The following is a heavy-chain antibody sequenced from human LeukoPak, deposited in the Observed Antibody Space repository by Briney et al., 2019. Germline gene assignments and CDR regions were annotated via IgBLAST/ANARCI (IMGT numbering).Heavy chain of an antibody. J-gene: IGHJ4*02. CDR1: GFTFDDYA. Sequence: PGGSLRLSCAASGFTFDDYAMHWVRQAPGKGLEWVSGISWNSGSIGYADSVKGRFTISRDNAKNSLYLQMNSLRAEDTALYYCATGARIIAAAFQFDYWGQGTLVTVSS. V-gene: IGHV3-9*01. CDR2: ISWNSGSI. CDR3: ATGARIIAAAFQFDY. D-gene: IGHD6-13*01.